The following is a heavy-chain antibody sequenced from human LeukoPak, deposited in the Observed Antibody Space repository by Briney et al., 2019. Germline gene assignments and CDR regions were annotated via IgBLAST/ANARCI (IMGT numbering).Heavy chain of an antibody. D-gene: IGHD1-26*01. CDR1: GGSFSGYY. CDR2: INHSGST. V-gene: IGHV4-34*01. J-gene: IGHJ4*02. CDR3: ARGGIMAVSSDFDY. Sequence: SETLSLTCAVYGGSFSGYYWSWIRQPPGKGLEWIGEINHSGSTNYNPSLKSRVTISVDTSKNQFSLKLSSVTAADTAVYYCARGGIMAVSSDFDYWGQGTLATVSS.